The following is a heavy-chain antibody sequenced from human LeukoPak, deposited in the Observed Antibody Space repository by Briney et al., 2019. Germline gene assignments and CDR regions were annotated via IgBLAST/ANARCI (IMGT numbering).Heavy chain of an antibody. CDR3: ARSVVVAATGWSLFDY. J-gene: IGHJ4*02. CDR2: INPNSGNT. Sequence: ASVKVSCKASGYTFTSYDINWVRQATGQGLEWMGWINPNSGNTDYAQKFQGRVTITRDTSISTAYMELSSLRSEDTAVYYCARSVVVAATGWSLFDYWGQGTLVTVSS. CDR1: GYTFTSYD. V-gene: IGHV1-8*01. D-gene: IGHD2-15*01.